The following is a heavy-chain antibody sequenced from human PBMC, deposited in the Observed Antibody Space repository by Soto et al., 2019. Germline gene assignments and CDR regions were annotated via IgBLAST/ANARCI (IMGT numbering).Heavy chain of an antibody. CDR2: IIPILGIA. D-gene: IGHD3-10*01. CDR3: AREEYYYGSGAFFDY. V-gene: IGHV1-69*08. J-gene: IGHJ4*02. Sequence: QVQLVQSGAEVKKAGCSVKVSCKASGGTFSSYTISWVRQAPGQGLEWMGRIIPILGIANYAQKFQGRVTITADKSTSTAYMELSSLRSEDTAVYYCAREEYYYGSGAFFDYWGQGTLVTVSS. CDR1: GGTFSSYT.